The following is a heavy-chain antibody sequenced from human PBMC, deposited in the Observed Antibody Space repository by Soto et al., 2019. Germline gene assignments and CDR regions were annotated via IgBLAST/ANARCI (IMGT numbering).Heavy chain of an antibody. D-gene: IGHD3-22*01. CDR1: GYTFTSYY. CDR3: ASENPTYYYDSSGYRSYGMDV. CDR2: INPSGGST. V-gene: IGHV1-46*01. J-gene: IGHJ6*02. Sequence: ASVKVSCKASGYTFTSYYMHWVRQAPGQGLEWMGIINPSGGSTSYAQKFQGRVTMTRDTSTSTVYMELSSLRSEDTAVYYCASENPTYYYDSSGYRSYGMDVWGHGTTVTVSS.